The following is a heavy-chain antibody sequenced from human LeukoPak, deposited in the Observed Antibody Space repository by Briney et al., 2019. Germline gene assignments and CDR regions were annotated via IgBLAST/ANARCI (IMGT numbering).Heavy chain of an antibody. V-gene: IGHV4-34*01. CDR2: INHSGST. CDR3: ARGHIAARVYGYYYGMDV. Sequence: SETLSLTCADYGGSFSGYYWSWIRQPPGKGLEWIGEINHSGSTNYNPSLKSRVTISVDTSKNQFSLKLSSVTAADTAVYYCARGHIAARVYGYYYGMDVWGQGTTVTVSS. CDR1: GGSFSGYY. J-gene: IGHJ6*02. D-gene: IGHD6-13*01.